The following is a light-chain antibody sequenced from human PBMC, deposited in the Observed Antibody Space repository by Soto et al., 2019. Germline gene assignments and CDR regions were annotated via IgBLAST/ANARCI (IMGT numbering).Light chain of an antibody. CDR3: QKYNRAPWT. CDR1: QGISNY. Sequence: DIQMTQSPSSLSASVGARVTITCRASQGISNYLAWYQQKPGKGPKFLIYAASTLQSGVPSRFSGSGSGTDFSLTITSLQPEDVATYYCQKYNRAPWTFGQGTKVEIK. V-gene: IGKV1-27*01. J-gene: IGKJ1*01. CDR2: AAS.